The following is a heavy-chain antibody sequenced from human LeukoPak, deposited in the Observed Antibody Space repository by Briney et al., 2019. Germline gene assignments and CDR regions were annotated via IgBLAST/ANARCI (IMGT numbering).Heavy chain of an antibody. Sequence: ASVKVSCKASGYTFTSYDINWVRQATGQGLEWMGWMNPNSGNTGYAQKFQGRVTITRNTSISTAYMELSSLRSEDTAVYYCARVRIAVAGKREYNWFDPRGQGTLVTVSS. CDR2: MNPNSGNT. D-gene: IGHD6-19*01. V-gene: IGHV1-8*03. CDR1: GYTFTSYD. CDR3: ARVRIAVAGKREYNWFDP. J-gene: IGHJ5*02.